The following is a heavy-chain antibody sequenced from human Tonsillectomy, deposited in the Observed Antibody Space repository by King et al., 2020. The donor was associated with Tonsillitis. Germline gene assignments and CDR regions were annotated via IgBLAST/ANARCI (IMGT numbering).Heavy chain of an antibody. CDR1: GFTFSSCA. V-gene: IGHV3-23*04. CDR2: ISGSAGGT. D-gene: IGHD5-24*01. CDR3: AKGWVEMDA. Sequence: VQLVESGGGLVQPGGSLRLSCAASGFTFSSCAMTWVSQAPGMRLEWVSAISGSAGGTYYADSGKGRFTISRDNSKNTLYLQMNSLRAEDTAVYYCAKGWVEMDAWGQGTLVTVSS. J-gene: IGHJ4*02.